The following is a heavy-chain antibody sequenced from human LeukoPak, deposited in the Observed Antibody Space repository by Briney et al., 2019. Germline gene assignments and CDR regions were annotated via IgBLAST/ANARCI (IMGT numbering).Heavy chain of an antibody. CDR3: AKVVGALFDN. V-gene: IGHV4-38-2*02. CDR1: AYSISSGYY. D-gene: IGHD2-15*01. CDR2: IYHSGST. J-gene: IGHJ4*02. Sequence: PSETLSLTCTVSAYSISSGYYWGWIRPPPGKGLEWIGSIYHSGSTYYNPSLKSRVTISVDTSKNQFSLKRSSVTAADTAVYYCAKVVGALFDNWGQGTLVTVSS.